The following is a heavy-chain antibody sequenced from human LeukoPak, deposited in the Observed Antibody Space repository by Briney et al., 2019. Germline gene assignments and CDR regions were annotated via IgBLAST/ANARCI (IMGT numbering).Heavy chain of an antibody. CDR2: ISYDGSNK. Sequence: PGGSLRLSCAASGFTFSSYAMHWVRQAPGKGLEWVAVISYDGSNKYYADSVKGRFTISRDNSKNALYLQMNSLRAEDTAVYYCAKGAYQYYDSSGYYFDYWGQGTLVTVSS. CDR3: AKGAYQYYDSSGYYFDY. J-gene: IGHJ4*02. CDR1: GFTFSSYA. D-gene: IGHD3-22*01. V-gene: IGHV3-30-3*01.